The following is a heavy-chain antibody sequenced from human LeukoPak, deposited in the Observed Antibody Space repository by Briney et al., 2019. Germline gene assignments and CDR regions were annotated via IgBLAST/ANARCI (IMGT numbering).Heavy chain of an antibody. CDR1: GGSLSGYY. V-gene: IGHV4-34*01. CDR2: INHGGST. J-gene: IGHJ4*02. CDR3: ARVVTMVRGVIIKSQSFDY. D-gene: IGHD3-10*01. Sequence: SETLSLTCAVYGGSLSGYYWSWIRQPPEKGLEWIGEINHGGSTNYNPSLKSRVTISVDTSKNQFSLKLSSVTAADTAVYYCARVVTMVRGVIIKSQSFDYWGQGTLVTVSS.